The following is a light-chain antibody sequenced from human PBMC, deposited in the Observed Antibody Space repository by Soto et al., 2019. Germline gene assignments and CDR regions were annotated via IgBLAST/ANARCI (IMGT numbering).Light chain of an antibody. CDR2: EVS. V-gene: IGLV2-8*01. CDR3: CSYAGSNILYV. Sequence: QSVLTQPASVSGSPGQSITISCTGISSDVGGYNHVSWYQQHPGKAPKLMIYEVSKRPSGVPDRFSGSKSGNTASLTVSGLQAEDEADYYCCSYAGSNILYVFGTGTKVTVL. J-gene: IGLJ1*01. CDR1: SSDVGGYNH.